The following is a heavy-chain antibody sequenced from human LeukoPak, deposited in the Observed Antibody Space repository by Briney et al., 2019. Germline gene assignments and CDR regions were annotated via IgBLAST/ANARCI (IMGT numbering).Heavy chain of an antibody. V-gene: IGHV3-30*18. J-gene: IGHJ4*02. CDR3: AKGLDY. Sequence: GRSLRLSCAASGFTFSSYGMHWVRQAPGKGLEWVAVISYDGSNKYYADFVKGRFTISRDNSKNTLYLQMNSLRAEDTAVYYWAKGLDYWGQGTLVTVSS. CDR1: GFTFSSYG. CDR2: ISYDGSNK.